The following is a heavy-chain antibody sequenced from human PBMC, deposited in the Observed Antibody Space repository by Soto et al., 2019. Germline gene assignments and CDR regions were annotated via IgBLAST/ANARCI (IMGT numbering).Heavy chain of an antibody. Sequence: PSETLSLTCTVSGGSITSDYWSWIRQPPGKGLEWLGNIYYSGSTNYNPSLKSRVTISVDTSKIQFSLKLSSVTAADTAVYYCARLTLYCSGGSCYSYFYAMDVWGQGTKVTVSS. D-gene: IGHD2-15*01. CDR1: GGSITSDY. CDR2: IYYSGST. J-gene: IGHJ6*02. V-gene: IGHV4-59*08. CDR3: ARLTLYCSGGSCYSYFYAMDV.